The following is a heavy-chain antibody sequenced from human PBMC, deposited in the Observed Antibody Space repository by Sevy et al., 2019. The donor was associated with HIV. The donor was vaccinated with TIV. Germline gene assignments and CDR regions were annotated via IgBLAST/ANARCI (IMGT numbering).Heavy chain of an antibody. D-gene: IGHD3-10*01. CDR1: GFTFSKYW. V-gene: IGHV3-7*01. Sequence: GGSLRLSCAASGFTFSKYWMSWVRQAPGKGLEWVANINQDGSENYYVYSVKGRFTISRDNCKNSLYLQMNSLRAEDTAVYYCARETGSSQFDYWGQGTLVTVSS. CDR3: ARETGSSQFDY. CDR2: INQDGSEN. J-gene: IGHJ4*02.